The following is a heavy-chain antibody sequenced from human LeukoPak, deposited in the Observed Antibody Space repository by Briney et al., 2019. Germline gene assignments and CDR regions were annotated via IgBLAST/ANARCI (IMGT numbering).Heavy chain of an antibody. Sequence: GSSVKVSCKASGGTFSSYAISWVRLAPGQGLEWMGRIIPILGIANYAQKFQGRVTITADKSTSTAYMELSSLRSEDTAVYYCARVRQNYYGSGNTLDYWGQGTLVTVSS. D-gene: IGHD3-10*01. CDR1: GGTFSSYA. V-gene: IGHV1-69*04. J-gene: IGHJ4*02. CDR2: IIPILGIA. CDR3: ARVRQNYYGSGNTLDY.